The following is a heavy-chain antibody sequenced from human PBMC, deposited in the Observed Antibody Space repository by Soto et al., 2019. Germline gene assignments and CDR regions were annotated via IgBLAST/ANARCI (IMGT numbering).Heavy chain of an antibody. CDR1: GFTFTSSA. D-gene: IGHD3-3*01. CDR2: IVVGSGNT. Sequence: GASVKVSCKASGFTFTSSAVQWVRQARGQRLEWIGWIVVGSGNTNYAQKFQERVTMTRDMSTSTAYMELSSLRSEDTAVYYYARDHATNSFFGVVAIYYYGGDVWGQGTPGSVS. CDR3: ARDHATNSFFGVVAIYYYGGDV. V-gene: IGHV1-58*01. J-gene: IGHJ6*02.